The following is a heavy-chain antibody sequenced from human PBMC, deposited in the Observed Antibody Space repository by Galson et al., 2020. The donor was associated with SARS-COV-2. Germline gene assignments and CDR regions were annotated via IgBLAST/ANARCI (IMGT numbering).Heavy chain of an antibody. CDR3: ARATSSGWSVHDAFDI. CDR2: IYYSGST. CDR1: GGSLSSYY. V-gene: IGHV4-59*01. J-gene: IGHJ3*02. Sequence: SETLSLTCTVSGGSLSSYYWSWIRQPPGKGLEWIAYIYYSGSTSYNPSLKSRVTISVDTSKNQFSLKLSSVTAADTAVYYCARATSSGWSVHDAFDIWGQGTMVTVSS. D-gene: IGHD6-19*01.